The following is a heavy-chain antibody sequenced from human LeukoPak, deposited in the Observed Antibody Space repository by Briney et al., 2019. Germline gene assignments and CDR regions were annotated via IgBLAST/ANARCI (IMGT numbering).Heavy chain of an antibody. V-gene: IGHV3-15*01. CDR3: TTRLNLHVLLGSDGHGCFDY. CDR1: GFTFSNAW. Sequence: PGGSLRLSCAASGFTFSNAWMSWVRQAPGKGLEWVGRIKSKTDGGTTDYAAPVKGRFTISRDDSKNTLYLQMNSLKTEDTAVYYCTTRLNLHVLLGSDGHGCFDYWGQGTLVTVSS. CDR2: IKSKTDGGTT. J-gene: IGHJ4*02. D-gene: IGHD3-10*01.